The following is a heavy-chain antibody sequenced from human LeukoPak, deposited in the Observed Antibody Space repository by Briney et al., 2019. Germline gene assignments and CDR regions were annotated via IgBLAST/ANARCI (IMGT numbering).Heavy chain of an antibody. CDR1: GFTFSSYG. CDR2: IWYGGSNK. CDR3: AKDDCSSTSCYFDY. D-gene: IGHD2-2*01. Sequence: GGSLRLSCAASGFTFSSYGMHWVRQAPGKGLEWVAVIWYGGSNKYYADSVKGRFTISRDNSKNTLYLQMNSLRAEDTAVYYCAKDDCSSTSCYFDYWGQGTLVTVSS. J-gene: IGHJ4*02. V-gene: IGHV3-30*02.